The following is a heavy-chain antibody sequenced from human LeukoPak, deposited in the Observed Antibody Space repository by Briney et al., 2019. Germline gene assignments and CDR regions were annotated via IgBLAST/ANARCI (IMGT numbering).Heavy chain of an antibody. CDR2: ITPYNDKT. J-gene: IGHJ3*02. D-gene: IGHD6-19*01. CDR3: ARRAAVAGPRSYSFDI. V-gene: IGHV1-18*01. Sequence: ASVKVSCKASGGTFSSYAISWVRQAPGQGLEWMGWITPYNDKTNYAQRFQGRLTMTTETSTNTAYMELRSLRSDDTAVYYCARRAAVAGPRSYSFDIWGQGTMVTVSS. CDR1: GGTFSSYA.